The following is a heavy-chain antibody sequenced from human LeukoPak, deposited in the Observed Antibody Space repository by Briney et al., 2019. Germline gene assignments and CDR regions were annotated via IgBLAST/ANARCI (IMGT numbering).Heavy chain of an antibody. CDR1: GGSISTYD. CDR2: IYYSGST. CDR3: ARENYGSSVYSFDY. Sequence: SETLSLTCTVSGGSISTYDWSWIRQPPGKGLEWIGYIYYSGSTNYNPSLRGRATISSDTSKNQFSLQLSSVTAADTAVYYCARENYGSSVYSFDYWGQGTLVTVSS. V-gene: IGHV4-59*01. D-gene: IGHD3-22*01. J-gene: IGHJ4*02.